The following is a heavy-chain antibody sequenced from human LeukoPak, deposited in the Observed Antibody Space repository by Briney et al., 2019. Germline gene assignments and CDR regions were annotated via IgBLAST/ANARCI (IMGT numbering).Heavy chain of an antibody. CDR1: GFTVSSNY. D-gene: IGHD4/OR15-4a*01. CDR3: ARDRTMEYGMDV. CDR2: IYSGGST. J-gene: IGHJ6*02. Sequence: PGGSLRLSCAASGFTVSSNYMSWVRQAPGKGLEWVSVIYSGGSTYYADSVKGRFTISRDNSKNTLYLQMNSLRAEDTAVYYCARDRTMEYGMDVWGQGTTVTVSS. V-gene: IGHV3-53*01.